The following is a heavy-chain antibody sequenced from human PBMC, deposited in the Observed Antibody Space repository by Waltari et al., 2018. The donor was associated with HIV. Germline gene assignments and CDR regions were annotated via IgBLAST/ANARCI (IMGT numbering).Heavy chain of an antibody. Sequence: EVQLLESGGGLVQPGGLLILSCAASGSTFSSHAMSWVRQAPGKGLEWVSAISGSGGRTYYADSVKGRFTISRDNSKNTLDLQMNSLRAEDTAVRYCAKCLGGSYSFYYWGQGTLVTVSS. D-gene: IGHD1-26*01. J-gene: IGHJ4*02. CDR3: AKCLGGSYSFYY. CDR1: GSTFSSHA. V-gene: IGHV3-23*01. CDR2: ISGSGGRT.